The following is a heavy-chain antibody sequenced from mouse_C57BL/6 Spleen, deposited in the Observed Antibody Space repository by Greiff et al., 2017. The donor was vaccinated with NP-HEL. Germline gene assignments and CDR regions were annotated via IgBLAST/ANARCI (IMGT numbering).Heavy chain of an antibody. CDR2: IYPGDGDT. V-gene: IGHV1-82*01. CDR3: ASPPYYYGSSYEWYFDV. CDR1: GYAFSSSW. J-gene: IGHJ1*03. D-gene: IGHD1-1*01. Sequence: QVQLQQSGPELVKPGASVKISCKASGYAFSSSWMNWVKQRPGKGLEWIGRIYPGDGDTNYNGKFKGKATLTADKSSSTAYMQLSSLTSEDSAVYFCASPPYYYGSSYEWYFDVWGTGTTVTVSS.